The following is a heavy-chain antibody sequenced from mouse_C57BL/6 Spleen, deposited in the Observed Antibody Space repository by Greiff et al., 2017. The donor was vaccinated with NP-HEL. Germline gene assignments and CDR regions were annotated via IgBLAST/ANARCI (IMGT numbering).Heavy chain of an antibody. D-gene: IGHD2-2*01. Sequence: VKLQQSGAELVRPGASVTLSCKASGYTFTDYEMHWVKQTPVHGLEWIGAIDPETGGTAYNQKFKGKAILTADKSSSTAYMELRSLTSEDSAVYYCTRFVSRGYGYDVGFFDYWGQGTTLTVSS. V-gene: IGHV1-15*01. CDR3: TRFVSRGYGYDVGFFDY. CDR2: IDPETGGT. CDR1: GYTFTDYE. J-gene: IGHJ2*01.